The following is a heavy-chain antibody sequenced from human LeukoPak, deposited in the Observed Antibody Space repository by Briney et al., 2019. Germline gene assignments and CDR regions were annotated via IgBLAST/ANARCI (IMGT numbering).Heavy chain of an antibody. J-gene: IGHJ4*02. Sequence: GGSLRLSCAASGFTFSSYAMHWVRQTPGRGLEWVANIKQDGSEKYYVDSVKGRFTISRDNAKNSLYLQMNSLRAEDTAVYYCARSFGFLRWGQGTLVTVSS. CDR3: ARSFGFLR. CDR2: IKQDGSEK. V-gene: IGHV3-7*01. D-gene: IGHD3-16*01. CDR1: GFTFSSYA.